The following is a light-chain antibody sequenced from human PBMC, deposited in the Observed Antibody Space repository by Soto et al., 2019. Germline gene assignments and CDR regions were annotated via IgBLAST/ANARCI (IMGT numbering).Light chain of an antibody. CDR3: QKYDGAPWT. Sequence: DIQMTQSPSSLSASVGDRVTNTCRASQGINNYLAWYQQKPGKVPKVLIYGASTLQSGVPSRFSGSGSGTDFTLTINSLQPDDVATYYCQKYDGAPWTFGQGTKLEIK. J-gene: IGKJ1*01. CDR1: QGINNY. V-gene: IGKV1-27*01. CDR2: GAS.